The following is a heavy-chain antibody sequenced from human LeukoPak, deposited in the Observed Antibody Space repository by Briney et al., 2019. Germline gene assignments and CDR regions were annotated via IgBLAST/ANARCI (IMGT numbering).Heavy chain of an antibody. CDR3: ASESTTPHFDY. D-gene: IGHD2/OR15-2a*01. Sequence: SETLSLTCTVSGGSISSYYWSWVPQPPRKGLEWIGYIYYSGSTNYNPSLTSRVTISVDTSKNQFSLRLSSVTAADTAVYYCASESTTPHFDYWGQGTLVTVSS. CDR2: IYYSGST. V-gene: IGHV4-59*08. CDR1: GGSISSYY. J-gene: IGHJ4*02.